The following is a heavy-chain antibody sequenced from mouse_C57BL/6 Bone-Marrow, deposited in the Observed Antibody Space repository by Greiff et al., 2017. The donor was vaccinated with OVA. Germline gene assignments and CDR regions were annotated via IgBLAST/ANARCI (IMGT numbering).Heavy chain of an antibody. V-gene: IGHV5-6*01. CDR1: GFTFSSYG. CDR3: ARHVYYGSSYWYFDV. CDR2: ISSGGSYT. Sequence: DVQLVESGGDLVKPGGSLKLSCAASGFTFSSYGMSWVRQTPDKRLEWVATISSGGSYTYYPDSVKGRFTISRDNAKNTLYLQMSSLKSEDTAMYYCARHVYYGSSYWYFDVWGTGTTVTVSS. J-gene: IGHJ1*03. D-gene: IGHD1-1*01.